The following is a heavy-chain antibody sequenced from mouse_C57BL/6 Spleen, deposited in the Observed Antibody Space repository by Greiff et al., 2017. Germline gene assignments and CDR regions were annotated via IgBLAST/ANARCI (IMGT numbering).Heavy chain of an antibody. D-gene: IGHD2-1*01. CDR3: TREGNYVGAMDY. V-gene: IGHV5-9-1*02. J-gene: IGHJ4*01. CDR2: ISSGGDYI. Sequence: EVQLVESGEGLVKPGGSLKLSCAASGFTFSSYAMSWVRQTPEKRLEWVAYISSGGDYIYYADTVKGRFTISRDNARNTLYLQMSSLKSEDTAMYYCTREGNYVGAMDYWGQGTSVTVSS. CDR1: GFTFSSYA.